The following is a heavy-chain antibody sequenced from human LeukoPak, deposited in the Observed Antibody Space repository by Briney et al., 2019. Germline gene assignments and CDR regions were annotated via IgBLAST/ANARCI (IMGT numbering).Heavy chain of an antibody. Sequence: SETPSLTCAVYGGSFSSYYWGWIRQPPGKGLEWIGSIYYSGSTYYNPSLKSRVTISVDTSKNQFSLKLSSVTAADTAVYYCARRITMIVVVINDAFDIWGQGTMVTVSS. V-gene: IGHV4-39*01. CDR1: GGSFSSYY. CDR2: IYYSGST. CDR3: ARRITMIVVVINDAFDI. D-gene: IGHD3-22*01. J-gene: IGHJ3*02.